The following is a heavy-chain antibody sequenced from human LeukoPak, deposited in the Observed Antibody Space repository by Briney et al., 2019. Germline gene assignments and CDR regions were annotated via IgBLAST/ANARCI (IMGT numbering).Heavy chain of an antibody. CDR2: IYTSGST. Sequence: PSETLSLTCTVSGGSISSYYWSWVRQPAGKGLEWIGRIYTSGSTNYNPSLKSRVTISVDKSKNQFSLKLSSVTAADTAVYYCAGNRGDDSSGYNYWGQGTLVTVSS. J-gene: IGHJ4*02. CDR1: GGSISSYY. V-gene: IGHV4-4*07. D-gene: IGHD3-22*01. CDR3: AGNRGDDSSGYNY.